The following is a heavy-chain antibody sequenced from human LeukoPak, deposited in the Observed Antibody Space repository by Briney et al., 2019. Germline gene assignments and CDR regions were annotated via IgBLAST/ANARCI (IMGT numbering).Heavy chain of an antibody. J-gene: IGHJ4*02. Sequence: PGGSLRLSCAASGFTFSSYAMHWVRQAPGKGLEWVAIISYDGSNEYYADSVKGRFTISRDNSKNTLYLQMNSLRAEDTAVYYCARDGGRREDYWGQGALVTVSS. CDR1: GFTFSSYA. D-gene: IGHD2-15*01. V-gene: IGHV3-30*04. CDR2: ISYDGSNE. CDR3: ARDGGRREDY.